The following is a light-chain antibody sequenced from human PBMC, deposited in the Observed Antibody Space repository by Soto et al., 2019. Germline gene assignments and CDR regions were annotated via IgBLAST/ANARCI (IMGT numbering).Light chain of an antibody. CDR1: QSVSRY. Sequence: EIVFTQAPATLSLSLGERATLSCRASQSVSRYLAWYQHKPGQTPRLLIYDASNRASGIPARFSGSGSGTDFILSISSLEPEDFAAYYCQQRVDSPSTFGQGTRLEIK. J-gene: IGKJ5*01. CDR3: QQRVDSPST. CDR2: DAS. V-gene: IGKV3-11*01.